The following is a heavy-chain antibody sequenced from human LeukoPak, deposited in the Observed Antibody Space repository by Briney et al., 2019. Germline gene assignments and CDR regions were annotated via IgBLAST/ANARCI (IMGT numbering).Heavy chain of an antibody. V-gene: IGHV4-34*01. D-gene: IGHD3-10*01. CDR3: VRLLPMIRGHWFDP. CDR2: INHRGGT. CDR1: GESFGDYY. J-gene: IGHJ5*02. Sequence: NTSETLSLTCAVYGESFGDYYWSWIRQSPGKGVEWIGDINHRGGTNYNASLKSRVTLFVHTSKNQFSLQLTSVTAAGTAMYYCVRLLPMIRGHWFDPWGQGTLVTVSS.